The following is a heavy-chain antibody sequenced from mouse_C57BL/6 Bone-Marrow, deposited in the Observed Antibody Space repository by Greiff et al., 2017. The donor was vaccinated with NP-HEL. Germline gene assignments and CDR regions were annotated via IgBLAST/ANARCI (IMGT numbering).Heavy chain of an antibody. CDR3: ARRRGYGSSPEYFDV. Sequence: DVKLVESGGGLVKPGGSLKLSCAASGFTFSDYGMHWVRQAPEKGLEWVAYISSGSSTIYYADTVKGRFTISRDNAKNTLFLQMTSLRSEDTAMYYCARRRGYGSSPEYFDVWGTGTTVTVSS. V-gene: IGHV5-17*01. CDR2: ISSGSSTI. J-gene: IGHJ1*03. D-gene: IGHD1-1*01. CDR1: GFTFSDYG.